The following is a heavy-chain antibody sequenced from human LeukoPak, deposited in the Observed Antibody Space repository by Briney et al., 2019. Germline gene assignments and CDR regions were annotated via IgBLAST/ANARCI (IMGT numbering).Heavy chain of an antibody. CDR2: FDPEEGET. Sequence: ASVKVSCKVSRYTLSELSMHWVRQAPGKGLEWMGGFDPEEGETIYAQKFQGRVTMTEETATDTAYMELRSLRSDDTAVYYCARDKVGALRGWGHDAFDIWGQGTMVTVSP. CDR3: ARDKVGALRGWGHDAFDI. D-gene: IGHD1-26*01. CDR1: RYTLSELS. J-gene: IGHJ3*02. V-gene: IGHV1-24*01.